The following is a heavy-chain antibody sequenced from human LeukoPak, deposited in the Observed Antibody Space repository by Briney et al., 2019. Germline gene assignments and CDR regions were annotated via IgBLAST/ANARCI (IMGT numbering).Heavy chain of an antibody. V-gene: IGHV4-30-4*08. CDR1: GGSISSGDYY. J-gene: IGHJ3*02. CDR3: ARARRYDYVWGSYRQDAFDI. D-gene: IGHD3-16*02. CDR2: IYYSGST. Sequence: SETLSLTCTVSGGSISSGDYYWSWIRQPPGKGLEWIGYIYYSGSTYYNPSLKSRVTISADTSKNQFSLKLSSVTAADTAVYYCARARRYDYVWGSYRQDAFDIWGQGTMITVSS.